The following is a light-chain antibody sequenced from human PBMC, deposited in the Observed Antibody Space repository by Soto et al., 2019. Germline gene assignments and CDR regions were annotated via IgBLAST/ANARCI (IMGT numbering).Light chain of an antibody. J-gene: IGLJ3*02. V-gene: IGLV2-11*01. CDR2: DVN. Sequence: QSALTQPRSVSVSPGQSVTISCTGTSSDVGGYNYVSWYQQHPGKAPKLMIYDVNKRPSGVPARFSGSKSGNTASLTISGLQAEDEADYYCCSYAGSYSWVFGGGTKLTVL. CDR3: CSYAGSYSWV. CDR1: SSDVGGYNY.